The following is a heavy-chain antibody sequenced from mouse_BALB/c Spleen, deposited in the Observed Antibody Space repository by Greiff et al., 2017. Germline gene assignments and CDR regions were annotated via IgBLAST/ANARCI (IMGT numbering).Heavy chain of an antibody. CDR1: GFTFSNYW. D-gene: IGHD2-10*02. CDR3: TYGNYEAGFAY. J-gene: IGHJ3*01. V-gene: IGHV6-6*02. Sequence: EVQLVESGGGLVQPGGSMKLSCVASGFTFSNYWMNWVRQSPEKGLEWVAEIRLKSNNYATHYAESVKGRFTISRDDSKSSVYLQMNNLRAEDTGIYYCTYGNYEAGFAYWGQGTLVTVSA. CDR2: IRLKSNNYAT.